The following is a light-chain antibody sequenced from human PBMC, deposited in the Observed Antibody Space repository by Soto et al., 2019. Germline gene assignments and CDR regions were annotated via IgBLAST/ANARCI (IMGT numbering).Light chain of an antibody. CDR2: EGT. J-gene: IGLJ1*01. Sequence: QSALTQPASVSGSPGQSITISCTGTNSDVESYNLVSWFRQHPGEAPKLIVYEGTKRPSGVSNRFSSSKSGNPASLTISGLQAEDEANYYCCSYAGTATVFGTGTKVTVL. CDR1: NSDVESYNL. CDR3: CSYAGTATV. V-gene: IGLV2-23*03.